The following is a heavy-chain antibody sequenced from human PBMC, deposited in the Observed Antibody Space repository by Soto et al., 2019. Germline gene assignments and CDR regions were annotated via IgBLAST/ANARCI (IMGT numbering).Heavy chain of an antibody. D-gene: IGHD4-17*01. CDR1: GFTVSSNY. CDR2: IYSGGSI. Sequence: EVQLVESGGGLVQPGGSLRLSCAASGFTVSSNYMSWVRQAPGKGLEWVSVIYSGGSIYYADSVKGRFTISRDNSKNTLYLQKNSLRAEDTAVYDCARGGSYGGNPEVEIDYWGQGTRVTVSS. CDR3: ARGGSYGGNPEVEIDY. V-gene: IGHV3-66*01. J-gene: IGHJ4*02.